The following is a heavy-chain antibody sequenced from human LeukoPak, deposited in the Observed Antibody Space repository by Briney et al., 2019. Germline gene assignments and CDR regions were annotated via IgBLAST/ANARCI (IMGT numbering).Heavy chain of an antibody. CDR2: ISGSGGST. V-gene: IGHV3-23*01. Sequence: GGSLRLSCAASGFTFSSYAMSWVRQAPGKGLGWFSAISGSGGSTYYADSVKGRFTISRDNSKNMLYLQMNSLRAEDTAVYYCVKDYGCSGGSCYSVDYWGQGTLVTVSS. D-gene: IGHD2-15*01. CDR1: GFTFSSYA. CDR3: VKDYGCSGGSCYSVDY. J-gene: IGHJ4*02.